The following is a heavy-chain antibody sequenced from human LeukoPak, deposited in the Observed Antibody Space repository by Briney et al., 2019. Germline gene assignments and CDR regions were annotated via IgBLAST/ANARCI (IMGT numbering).Heavy chain of an antibody. J-gene: IGHJ4*02. CDR2: TYYRSKWYN. D-gene: IGHD1-26*01. CDR1: GDSVSSNSAA. Sequence: SQTLSLTCAISGDSVSSNSAAWNWIRQSPSRGLEWLGRTYYRSKWYNDYAVSVKSRITINSDTSKNQFSLQLNSVTPEDTAVYYCARDGNIVGATPGYFDYWGQGTLVTVSS. V-gene: IGHV6-1*01. CDR3: ARDGNIVGATPGYFDY.